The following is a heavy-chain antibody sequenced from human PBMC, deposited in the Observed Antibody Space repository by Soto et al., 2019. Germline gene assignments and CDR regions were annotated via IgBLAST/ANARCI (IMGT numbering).Heavy chain of an antibody. CDR3: ARDVSGPGATYVMDV. Sequence: ASVKVSCKASGYIFSSYCIYWVRQAPGQGLQWMGIINPGGGRTAYAQKFQGRVTLTRDMSTSTAYMELTSLTYDDTAVYYCARDVSGPGATYVMDVWGQGTTVTVSS. J-gene: IGHJ6*02. V-gene: IGHV1-46*01. D-gene: IGHD2-2*01. CDR1: GYIFSSYC. CDR2: INPGGGRT.